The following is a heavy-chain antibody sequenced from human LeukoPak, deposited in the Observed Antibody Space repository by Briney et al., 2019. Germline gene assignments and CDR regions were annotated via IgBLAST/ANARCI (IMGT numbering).Heavy chain of an antibody. Sequence: GGSLRLSCAASGFTFSDHYMDWVRQAPGKGLEWVGRTRNKANSYTTEYAASVKGRFTISRDDSKNSLYLQMNSLKTEDTAVYYCAGSSWGAFDIWGQGTMVTVSS. V-gene: IGHV3-72*01. CDR3: AGSSWGAFDI. J-gene: IGHJ3*02. CDR2: TRNKANSYTT. CDR1: GFTFSDHY. D-gene: IGHD6-6*01.